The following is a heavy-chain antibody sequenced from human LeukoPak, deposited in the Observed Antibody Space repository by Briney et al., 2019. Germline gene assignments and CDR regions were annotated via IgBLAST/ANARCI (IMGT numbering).Heavy chain of an antibody. CDR3: ARVAFGLYVMDV. CDR2: ISSSSSYI. D-gene: IGHD3/OR15-3a*01. V-gene: IGHV3-21*01. CDR1: GFTFSSYS. Sequence: GGSLRLSCAASGFTFSSYSMNWVRQAPGKGLEWVSSISSSSSYIYYADSVKGRFTISRDNAKNSLYLQMISLRAEDTAVYYCARVAFGLYVMDVWGQGTTVTVSS. J-gene: IGHJ6*02.